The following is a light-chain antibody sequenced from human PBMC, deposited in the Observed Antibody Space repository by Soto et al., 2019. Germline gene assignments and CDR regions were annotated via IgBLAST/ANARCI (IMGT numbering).Light chain of an antibody. CDR2: EDN. J-gene: IGLJ2*01. V-gene: IGLV6-57*02. CDR3: QSYDRSTVV. Sequence: NFMLTQPHSVSESPGKTVTISCTGSSGSIASNYVQWYQQRPGSAPTTVIYEDNQRPSGVPDRFSGSIDSSSNSASLTISGLKTEDEADYYCQSYDRSTVVFGGGTKLTVL. CDR1: SGSIASNY.